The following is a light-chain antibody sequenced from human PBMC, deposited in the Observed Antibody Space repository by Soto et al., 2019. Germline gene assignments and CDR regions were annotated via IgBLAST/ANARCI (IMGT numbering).Light chain of an antibody. CDR2: NDH. J-gene: IGLJ3*02. V-gene: IGLV1-44*01. Sequence: QSVLTQPPSASGTPGQYVTISCSGSSSNIGTNTVHWYQQLPGTASRLLIYNDHQRPSGVPDRLSASKSGTSASLALTEVQSEDEGDYYCASWDESLNAWVFGGGTKVTVL. CDR3: ASWDESLNAWV. CDR1: SSNIGTNT.